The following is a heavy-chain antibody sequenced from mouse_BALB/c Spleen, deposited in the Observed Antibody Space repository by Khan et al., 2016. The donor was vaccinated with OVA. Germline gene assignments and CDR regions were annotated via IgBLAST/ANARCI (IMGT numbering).Heavy chain of an antibody. D-gene: IGHD2-12*01. J-gene: IGHJ3*01. CDR1: GYSFTLYY. CDR2: VNPYTGCS. V-gene: IGHV1-19*01. CDR3: ARGDDFFDY. Sequence: EVQLQQSGPDLVKPGASVKISCKASGYSFTLYYMTWVKQSHGKSLEWIGRVNPYTGCSDYNQEFKGKAILTVDKSSNTAYMELNSLTSEDSAVFACARGDDFFDYWGQGTLVTVSA.